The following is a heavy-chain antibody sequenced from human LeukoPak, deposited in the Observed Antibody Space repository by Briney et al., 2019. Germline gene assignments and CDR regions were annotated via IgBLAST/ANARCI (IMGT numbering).Heavy chain of an antibody. CDR2: ISGGGGTT. V-gene: IGHV3-23*01. D-gene: IGHD1-26*01. CDR3: AKVGATVRNAFDI. Sequence: PGGSLRLSCAASGFSFSSYAMSWVRQAPGKGLEWVSAISGGGGTTYYADSVKGRFTISRDNSKNTLYLQMNSLRAEDTAVYYCAKVGATVRNAFDIWGQGTMVTVSS. J-gene: IGHJ3*02. CDR1: GFSFSSYA.